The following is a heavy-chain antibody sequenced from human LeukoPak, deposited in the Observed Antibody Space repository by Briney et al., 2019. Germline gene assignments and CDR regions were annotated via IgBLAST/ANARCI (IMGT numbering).Heavy chain of an antibody. CDR2: INPNDGDT. Sequence: ASVKVSCKASGYTFTDYYMHWVRQAPGQGFEWMGWINPNDGDTNFAQKFQGRVTMTRDTSISTAHMEVSRLRSDDTAVYYCARANFLYCSSSTCLFDYWGQGTLVTVSS. CDR3: ARANFLYCSSSTCLFDY. CDR1: GYTFTDYY. J-gene: IGHJ4*02. D-gene: IGHD2-2*01. V-gene: IGHV1-2*02.